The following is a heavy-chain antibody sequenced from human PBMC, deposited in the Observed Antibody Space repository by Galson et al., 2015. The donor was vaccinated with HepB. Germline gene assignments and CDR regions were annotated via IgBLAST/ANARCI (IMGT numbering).Heavy chain of an antibody. Sequence: SLRLSCAVSGFTFSSYSMNWVRQAPGKGLEWVSSISSSSSYIYYADSVKGRFTISRDNAKNSLYLQMNSLRAEDTAVYYCARVPASLAAAGTFFDYWGQGTLVTVSS. CDR3: ARVPASLAAAGTFFDY. J-gene: IGHJ4*02. CDR1: GFTFSSYS. CDR2: ISSSSSYI. D-gene: IGHD6-13*01. V-gene: IGHV3-21*01.